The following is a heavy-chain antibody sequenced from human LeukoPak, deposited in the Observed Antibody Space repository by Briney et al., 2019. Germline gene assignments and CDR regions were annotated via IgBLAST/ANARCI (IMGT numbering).Heavy chain of an antibody. CDR2: ISYDGSNK. Sequence: GGSLRLSCAASGFTFSSYGMHWVCQAPGKGLEWVAVISYDGSNKYYADSVKGRFTISRDNSKNTLYLQMNSLRAEDTAVYYCAKLAPSGHYYYGMDVWGQGTTVTVSS. CDR1: GFTFSSYG. J-gene: IGHJ6*02. CDR3: AKLAPSGHYYYGMDV. V-gene: IGHV3-30*18. D-gene: IGHD5-24*01.